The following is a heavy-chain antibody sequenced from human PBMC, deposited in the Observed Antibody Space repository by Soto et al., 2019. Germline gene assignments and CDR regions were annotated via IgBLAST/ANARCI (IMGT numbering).Heavy chain of an antibody. D-gene: IGHD3-10*01. CDR2: IDPSRGRT. CDR1: GYSFSSYS. V-gene: IGHV1-46*01. J-gene: IGHJ6*02. CDR3: ARGVDVTVRIYYNYGMDV. Sequence: VASVKVSCKASGYSFSSYSMHWVRQAPGQGLEWMGIIDPSRGRTTYALKFQDRVTLTSDTSTNTVYMDLSSLRSEDTAVYFCARGVDVTVRIYYNYGMDVWGQGTMVTVSS.